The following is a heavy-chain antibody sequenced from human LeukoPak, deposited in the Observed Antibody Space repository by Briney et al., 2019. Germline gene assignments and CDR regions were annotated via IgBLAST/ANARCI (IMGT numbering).Heavy chain of an antibody. J-gene: IGHJ4*02. CDR3: ARAHHRRVYDYVWGSYPY. D-gene: IGHD3-16*02. CDR1: GFTFSSYW. CDR2: INQDGSEK. Sequence: PGGSLRLSCAASGFTFSSYWMNWVRQAPGKGLEWVASINQDGSEKYYLDSVKGRFTISRDNAKNSLYLQMNSLRAEDTAVYYCARAHHRRVYDYVWGSYPYWGQGTLVTVSS. V-gene: IGHV3-7*01.